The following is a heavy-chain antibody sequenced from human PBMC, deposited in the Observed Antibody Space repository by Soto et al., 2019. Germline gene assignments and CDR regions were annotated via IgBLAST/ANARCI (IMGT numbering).Heavy chain of an antibody. J-gene: IGHJ4*02. CDR3: ARDISGQWLVPLDY. CDR2: IWYDGSNK. V-gene: IGHV3-33*01. CDR1: GFTFSSYG. D-gene: IGHD6-19*01. Sequence: GGSLRLSCAASGFTFSSYGMHWVRQAPGKGLGWVAVIWYDGSNKYYADSVKGRFTISRDNSKNTLYLQMNSLRAEDTAVYYCARDISGQWLVPLDYWGQGTLVTVSS.